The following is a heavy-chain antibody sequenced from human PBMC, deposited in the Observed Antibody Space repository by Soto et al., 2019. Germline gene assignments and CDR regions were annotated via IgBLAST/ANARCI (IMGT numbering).Heavy chain of an antibody. D-gene: IGHD6-19*01. J-gene: IGHJ4*02. V-gene: IGHV3-33*01. Sequence: QVQLVESGGGVVQPGRSLRLSCAASGFTFSSYGMHWVRQAPGKGLEWVAVIWYDASNKYYADSVKGRFTISRDNSKNTLELQMNSLRAEDTAVYYCARDCAGYSSGWYQRGGFDYWGQGTLVTVSS. CDR3: ARDCAGYSSGWYQRGGFDY. CDR2: IWYDASNK. CDR1: GFTFSSYG.